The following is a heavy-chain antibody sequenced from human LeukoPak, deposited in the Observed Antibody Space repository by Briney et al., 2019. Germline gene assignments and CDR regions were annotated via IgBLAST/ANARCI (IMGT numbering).Heavy chain of an antibody. Sequence: GGSLRLSCAASGFTFSSYALRWVRQAPGKGLEWVSAISDSGGNTYYADSVKGRFTISRDNSKNTLYLQMNSLRAADTAVYYCAKDPTHYRVWDDYDSTVLSYWGQGNLVTVSS. CDR3: AKDPTHYRVWDDYDSTVLSY. J-gene: IGHJ4*02. D-gene: IGHD3-22*01. V-gene: IGHV3-23*01. CDR2: ISDSGGNT. CDR1: GFTFSSYA.